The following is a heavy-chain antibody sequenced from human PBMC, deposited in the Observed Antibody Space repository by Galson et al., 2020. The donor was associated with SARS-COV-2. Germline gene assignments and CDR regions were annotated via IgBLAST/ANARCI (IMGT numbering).Heavy chain of an antibody. CDR1: GFNFSSYW. CDR2: IKQDGSEK. Sequence: GGSLRLSCAASGFNFSSYWMSWVRQAPGQGLEWVANIKQDGSEKYYVDSVKGRFTISRDNAKNSLYLQMNSLRAEDTAVYYCARMSSSSWYWDYWGQGTLVTVAS. J-gene: IGHJ4*02. CDR3: ARMSSSSWYWDY. V-gene: IGHV3-7*01. D-gene: IGHD6-13*01.